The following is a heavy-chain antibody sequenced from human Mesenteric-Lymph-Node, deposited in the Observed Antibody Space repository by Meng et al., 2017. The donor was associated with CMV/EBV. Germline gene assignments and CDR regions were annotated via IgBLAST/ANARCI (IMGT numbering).Heavy chain of an antibody. CDR2: IIPSFGTA. CDR3: AIATGRVPAVDKWFDP. Sequence: SVKVSCKASGGTFSSYAISWVRQAPGQGLEWMGGIIPSFGTANYAQKFQGRVTITTDESTSTAYMELSSLRSADTAVYYCAIATGRVPAVDKWFDPWGQGTLVTVSS. D-gene: IGHD2-2*01. J-gene: IGHJ5*02. V-gene: IGHV1-69*05. CDR1: GGTFSSYA.